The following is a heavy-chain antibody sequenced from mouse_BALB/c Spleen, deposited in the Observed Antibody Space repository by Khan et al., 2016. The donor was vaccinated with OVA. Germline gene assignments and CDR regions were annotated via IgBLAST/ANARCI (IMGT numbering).Heavy chain of an antibody. CDR1: GYSITSDYA. J-gene: IGHJ2*01. V-gene: IGHV3-2*02. CDR2: ISYSGRT. CDR3: ARSVTITTVVATDFDD. Sequence: EVQLQESGPGLVKPSQSLSLTCTVTGYSITSDYAWNWIRQFPGNKLEWMGYISYSGRTSYNPSLKSRISITRDTSKNQFFLQLNSVTTEHTATXFCARSVTITTVVATDFDDWGQGTTLTVSS. D-gene: IGHD1-1*01.